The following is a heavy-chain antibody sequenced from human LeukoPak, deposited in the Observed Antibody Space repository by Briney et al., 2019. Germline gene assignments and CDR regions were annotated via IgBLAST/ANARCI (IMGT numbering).Heavy chain of an antibody. V-gene: IGHV3-74*01. J-gene: IGHJ3*02. D-gene: IGHD3-10*01. CDR3: STGSGHAFDI. CDR2: INSDGSST. CDR1: GFTFSSYW. Sequence: GGSLRLSCAASGFTFSSYWMHWVRQVPGKGLVWASRINSDGSSTSYADSVKGRFTISRDNAKNTLYVQMNSLRAEDTAVYYCSTGSGHAFDIWGRGTMVTVSS.